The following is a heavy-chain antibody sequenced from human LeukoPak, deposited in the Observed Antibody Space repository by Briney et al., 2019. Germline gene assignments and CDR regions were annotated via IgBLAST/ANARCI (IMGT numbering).Heavy chain of an antibody. CDR1: GYTFTSYY. CDR3: ARFYYDSSGYIVGLDY. D-gene: IGHD3-22*01. CDR2: INPSGGST. J-gene: IGHJ4*02. Sequence: GASVKVSCKASGYTFTSYYMHWVRQAPGQGLEWMGIINPSGGSTSYAQKFQGRVTITADESTSTAYMELSSLRSEDTAVYYCARFYYDSSGYIVGLDYWGQGTLVTVSS. V-gene: IGHV1-46*01.